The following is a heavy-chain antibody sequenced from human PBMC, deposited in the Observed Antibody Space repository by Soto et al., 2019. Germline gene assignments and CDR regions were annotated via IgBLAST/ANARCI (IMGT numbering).Heavy chain of an antibody. CDR1: GGSISSYY. Sequence: QVQLQESGPGLVKPSETLSLTCTVSGGSISSYYWSWIRQPPGKGLEWIGYIYYSGSTNYNPSLKSRVTISVDTSKNQFSLKLSSVTAADTAVYYCARGLDSSGWSSDAFDIWGQGTMVTVSS. J-gene: IGHJ3*02. V-gene: IGHV4-59*01. CDR2: IYYSGST. D-gene: IGHD6-19*01. CDR3: ARGLDSSGWSSDAFDI.